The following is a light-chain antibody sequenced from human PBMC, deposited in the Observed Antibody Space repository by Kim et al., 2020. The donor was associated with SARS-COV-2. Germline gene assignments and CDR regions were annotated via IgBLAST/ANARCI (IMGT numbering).Light chain of an antibody. CDR2: QDS. Sequence: SESPEQTASITGSGEKMGDKYACWYQQKPGQSTVLVIYQDSKRPSGIPERFSGSNSGNTATLTISGTQAMDEADYYCQAWDSSTAVFGTGTKVTVL. CDR1: KMGDKY. V-gene: IGLV3-1*01. CDR3: QAWDSSTAV. J-gene: IGLJ1*01.